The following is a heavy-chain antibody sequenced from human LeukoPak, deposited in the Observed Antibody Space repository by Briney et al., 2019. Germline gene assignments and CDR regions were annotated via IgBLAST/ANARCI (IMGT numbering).Heavy chain of an antibody. Sequence: GASVTVSCTASGYTFTSYGISWVRQAPGRGLEWMGWISAYNGNTNYAQKLQGRVTMTTDTSTSTAYMELRSLRSDDTAVYYCARDDDILTGYLPWGQGTLVTVSS. CDR3: ARDDDILTGYLP. J-gene: IGHJ5*02. CDR1: GYTFTSYG. V-gene: IGHV1-18*01. CDR2: ISAYNGNT. D-gene: IGHD3-9*01.